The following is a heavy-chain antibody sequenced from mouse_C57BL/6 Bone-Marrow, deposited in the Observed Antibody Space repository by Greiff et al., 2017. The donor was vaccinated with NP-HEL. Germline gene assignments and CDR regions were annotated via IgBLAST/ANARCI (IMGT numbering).Heavy chain of an antibody. V-gene: IGHV1-59*01. CDR2: IDPSDSYT. CDR1: GYTFTSYW. Sequence: QVQLQQPGAELVRPGTSVKLSCKASGYTFTSYWMHWVKQRPGQGLEWIGVIDPSDSYTNYNQKFKGKATLTVDTSSSTAYMQLSSLTSEDSAVCDCGGGPWFITTVVAPYYWGQGTSVTVSS. J-gene: IGHJ4*01. CDR3: GGGPWFITTVVAPYY. D-gene: IGHD1-1*01.